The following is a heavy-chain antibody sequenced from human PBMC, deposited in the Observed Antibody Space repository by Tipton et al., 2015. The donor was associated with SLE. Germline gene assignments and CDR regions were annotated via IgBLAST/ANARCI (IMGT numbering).Heavy chain of an antibody. CDR2: IYYSGST. V-gene: IGHV4-59*11. D-gene: IGHD3-10*01. Sequence: TLSLTCTVSGGSISSHYWSWIRQPPGKGLEWIGYIYYSGSTNYNPSLKSRVTISVDTSKNQFSLKLSSVTAADTAVYYCARKFGRVGYFDYWGQGTLVTVSS. J-gene: IGHJ4*02. CDR3: ARKFGRVGYFDY. CDR1: GGSISSHY.